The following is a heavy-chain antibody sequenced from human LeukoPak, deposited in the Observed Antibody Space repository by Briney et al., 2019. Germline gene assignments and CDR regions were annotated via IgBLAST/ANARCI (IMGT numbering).Heavy chain of an antibody. CDR3: ARRSTPYFFGNYAPFDY. CDR2: IYPGDSDT. V-gene: IGHV5-51*01. D-gene: IGHD4-11*01. Sequence: GESLKISCKGSGYSFTCYWIGWVRQMPGKGLEWMGIIYPGDSDTRYSPSFQGQVTISADKSISTAYLQWSSLKASDTAMYYCARRSTPYFFGNYAPFDYWGQGTLVTVSS. CDR1: GYSFTCYW. J-gene: IGHJ4*02.